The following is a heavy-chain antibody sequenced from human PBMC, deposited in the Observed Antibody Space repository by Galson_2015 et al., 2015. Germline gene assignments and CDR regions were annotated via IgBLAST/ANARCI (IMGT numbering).Heavy chain of an antibody. D-gene: IGHD6-13*01. V-gene: IGHV1-69*13. CDR2: IIPIFGTA. J-gene: IGHJ5*02. Sequence: SVKVSCKASGGTFSSYAISWVRQAPGQGLEWMGGIIPIFGTANYAQKFQGRVTITADESTSTAYMKLSSLRSEDTAVYYCARREQQPASGSFVGNWFDPWGQGTLVTVSS. CDR3: ARREQQPASGSFVGNWFDP. CDR1: GGTFSSYA.